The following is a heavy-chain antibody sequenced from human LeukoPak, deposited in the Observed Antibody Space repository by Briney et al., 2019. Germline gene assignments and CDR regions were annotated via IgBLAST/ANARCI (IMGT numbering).Heavy chain of an antibody. CDR1: GTSLINTY. CDR2: IYHSGST. D-gene: IGHD3-3*01. Sequence: SETLSLTCEVSGTSLINTYWSWIRQPPGKGLEWIGKIYHSGSTRYNPSLESRVTMSVDTSKNQFTLKLSSVNAADTAVYYCARNKDFWSGYYNGWYFDFWGRGTLVTVSS. J-gene: IGHJ2*01. CDR3: ARNKDFWSGYYNGWYFDF. V-gene: IGHV4-59*01.